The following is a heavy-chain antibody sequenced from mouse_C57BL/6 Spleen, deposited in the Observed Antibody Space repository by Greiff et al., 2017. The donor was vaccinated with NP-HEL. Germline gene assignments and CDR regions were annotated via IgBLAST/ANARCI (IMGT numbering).Heavy chain of an antibody. CDR3: AREPAAYYRAYYFDY. V-gene: IGHV1-55*01. D-gene: IGHD2-14*01. J-gene: IGHJ2*01. CDR2: LYPGSGST. CDR1: GYTFTSYW. Sequence: QVQLQQPGAELVKPGASVKMSCKASGYTFTSYWITWVKQRPGQGLEWIGDLYPGSGSTNYNETFKSKATLTVDTSSSTAYMQLSSLTSEDSAVYYCAREPAAYYRAYYFDYWGQGTTLTVSS.